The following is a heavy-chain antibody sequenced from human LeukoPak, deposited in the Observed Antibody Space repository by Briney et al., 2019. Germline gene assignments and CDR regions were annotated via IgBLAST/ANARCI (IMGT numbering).Heavy chain of an antibody. V-gene: IGHV4-30-2*01. Sequence: SETLSLTCAVSGGSISIGHYSWNWIRQPPGKGLEWIGYIYHSGRTYYKPTLKSRVTISVDRSKNQFSLKLNSVTAADTALYYCARSSHAFDIWGQGTMVTVSS. CDR1: GGSISIGHYS. CDR3: ARSSHAFDI. CDR2: IYHSGRT. D-gene: IGHD6-6*01. J-gene: IGHJ3*02.